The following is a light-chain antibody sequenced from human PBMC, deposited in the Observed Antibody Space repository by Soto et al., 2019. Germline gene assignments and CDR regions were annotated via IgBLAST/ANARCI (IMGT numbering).Light chain of an antibody. CDR3: QQHNNPPYT. Sequence: DIQMTQSPSTLSASVGDRVTITCRASASISSWLAWYQQQPGKAPKLLIYKSSILENGVPSRFSGGGSGTEFTLTISSLQPDDFATYYCQQHNNPPYTFGQGTKLEIK. CDR1: ASISSW. V-gene: IGKV1-5*03. CDR2: KSS. J-gene: IGKJ2*01.